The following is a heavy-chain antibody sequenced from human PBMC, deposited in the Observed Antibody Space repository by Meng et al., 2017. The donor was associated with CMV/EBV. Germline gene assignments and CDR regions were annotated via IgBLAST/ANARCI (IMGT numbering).Heavy chain of an antibody. CDR1: GFTFSSYA. D-gene: IGHD6-6*01. CDR3: AKRTIAAARNWFDP. CDR2: ISGSGGST. V-gene: IGHV3-23*01. J-gene: IGHJ5*02. Sequence: GESLKISCAASGFTFSSYAVSWVRQAPGKGLEWVSAISGSGGSTYYADSVKGRFTISRDNSKNTLYLQMNSLRAEDTAVYYCAKRTIAAARNWFDPWGQGTLVTVS.